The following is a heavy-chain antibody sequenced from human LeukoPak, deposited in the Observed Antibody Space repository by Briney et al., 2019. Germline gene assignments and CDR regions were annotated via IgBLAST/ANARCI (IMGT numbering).Heavy chain of an antibody. CDR3: ARGVGATNYLDY. CDR1: GGSISSSSYY. CDR2: NYYSGST. Sequence: SETLSLTCTVSGGSISSSSYYWAWIRQPPGKGLEWIGYNYYSGSTNYNPSLKSRVTISVDTSKNQFSLKLSSVTAADTAVYYCARGVGATNYLDYWGQGTLVTVSS. D-gene: IGHD1-26*01. V-gene: IGHV4-61*05. J-gene: IGHJ4*02.